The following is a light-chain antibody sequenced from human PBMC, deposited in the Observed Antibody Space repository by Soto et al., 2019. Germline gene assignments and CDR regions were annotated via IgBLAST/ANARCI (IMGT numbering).Light chain of an antibody. J-gene: IGKJ2*01. CDR1: ETISSNY. Sequence: DIHMTQSPPSLSAAVGDRVSITCRASETISSNYLNWYQQKPGKAPKLLVYASSILQGGVPSRFTGTGSGTDFTLTISSLQPEDFAIYYCQQSFYTSYTFGQGTKLEI. V-gene: IGKV1-39*01. CDR3: QQSFYTSYT. CDR2: ASS.